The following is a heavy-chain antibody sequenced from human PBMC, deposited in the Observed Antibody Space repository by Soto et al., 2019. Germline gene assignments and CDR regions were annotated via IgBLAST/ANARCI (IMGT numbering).Heavy chain of an antibody. J-gene: IGHJ6*02. V-gene: IGHV1-69*12. CDR2: SIPIFGTA. Sequence: QVQLVQSGAEVKKPGSSVKVSCKASGGTFSSYAISWVRQAPGQGLEWMGGSIPIFGTANYAQKFQGRVTITADESPSTAYMELSSLRSEDTAVYYCARGITGTVSYYYGMDVWGQGTTVTVSS. CDR3: ARGITGTVSYYYGMDV. D-gene: IGHD1-20*01. CDR1: GGTFSSYA.